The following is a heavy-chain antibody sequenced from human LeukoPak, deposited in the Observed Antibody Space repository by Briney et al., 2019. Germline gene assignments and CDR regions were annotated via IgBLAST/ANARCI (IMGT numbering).Heavy chain of an antibody. Sequence: SETLSLTCTVSGGSISSYYWSWIRQPPGKGLEWIGYIYYSGSTYYNPSLKSRVTISVHTSKNQFSLKLSSVTAADTAVYYCARDSAVRGVIPSFGYWGQGTLVTVSS. CDR1: GGSISSYY. CDR2: IYYSGST. V-gene: IGHV4-59*01. J-gene: IGHJ4*02. CDR3: ARDSAVRGVIPSFGY. D-gene: IGHD3-10*01.